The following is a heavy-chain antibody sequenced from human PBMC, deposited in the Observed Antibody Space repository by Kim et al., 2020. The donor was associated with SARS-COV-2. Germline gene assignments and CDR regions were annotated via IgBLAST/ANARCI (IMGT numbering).Heavy chain of an antibody. V-gene: IGHV4-34*01. Sequence: SETLSLTCAVYGGSFSGYYWSWIRQPPGKGLEWIGEINHSGSTNYNPSLKSRVTISVDTSKNQFSLKLSSVTAADTAVYYCVGGKVEHDYGDLDYFDYWGQGTLVTVSS. CDR3: VGGKVEHDYGDLDYFDY. J-gene: IGHJ4*02. D-gene: IGHD4-17*01. CDR2: INHSGST. CDR1: GGSFSGYY.